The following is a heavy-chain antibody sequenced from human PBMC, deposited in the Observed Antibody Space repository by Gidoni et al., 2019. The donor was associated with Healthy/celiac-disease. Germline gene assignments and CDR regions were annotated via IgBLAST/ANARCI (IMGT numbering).Heavy chain of an antibody. CDR1: GYSFTSYW. J-gene: IGHJ4*02. CDR2: IYPGDSDT. CDR3: ANTYGRDSSGYYFGY. V-gene: IGHV5-51*03. D-gene: IGHD3-22*01. Sequence: EVQLVQSGAEVNKPGESLQLSCKGSGYSFTSYWIGWVRQMPGKGLEWMGIIYPGDSDTRYSPSFQGQVTISADKSISTAYLQWSSLKASDTAMYYCANTYGRDSSGYYFGYWGQGTVVTVSS.